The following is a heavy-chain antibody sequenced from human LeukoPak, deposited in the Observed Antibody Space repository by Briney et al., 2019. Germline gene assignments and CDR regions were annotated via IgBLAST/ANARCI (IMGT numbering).Heavy chain of an antibody. V-gene: IGHV1-18*01. CDR3: AREGYDFWSGYPHFDY. J-gene: IGHJ4*02. CDR1: GYTFTSYG. Sequence: GGSVTVSCKATGYTFTSYGISWVRQAPGQGLEWMGWISAYNGNTNYAQKLQGRVTMTTDTSTSTAYMELRSLRSDDTAVYYCAREGYDFWSGYPHFDYWGQGTLVTVSS. CDR2: ISAYNGNT. D-gene: IGHD3-3*01.